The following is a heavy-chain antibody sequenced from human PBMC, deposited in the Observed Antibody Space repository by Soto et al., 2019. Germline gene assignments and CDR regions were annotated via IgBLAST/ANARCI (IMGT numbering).Heavy chain of an antibody. Sequence: QVQLQESGPGLVKPSETLSLTCTVSGGSISSYYWSWIRQPPGKGLEWIGYIYYSGSTNYNPSLKCRATLSVDTSKNQFSLKLSSVTAADTAVYYCARRWGGTFDYWGQGTLVTVSS. V-gene: IGHV4-59*01. D-gene: IGHD2-21*01. CDR3: ARRWGGTFDY. J-gene: IGHJ4*02. CDR2: IYYSGST. CDR1: GGSISSYY.